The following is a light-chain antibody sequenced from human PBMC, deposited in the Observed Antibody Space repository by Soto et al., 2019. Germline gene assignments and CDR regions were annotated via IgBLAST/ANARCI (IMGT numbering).Light chain of an antibody. CDR2: GAF. J-gene: IGKJ1*01. V-gene: IGKV1-6*01. CDR3: QQSFNTPRT. CDR1: QGIGNA. Sequence: AIQMTQSPSSLSASVGDRVTISCRASQGIGNALGWYQQQPGKAPKLLIYGAFILQSGVPSRISGSGSGTDFSLTISNLQPEDFATYYCQQSFNTPRTFGQGTKVGI.